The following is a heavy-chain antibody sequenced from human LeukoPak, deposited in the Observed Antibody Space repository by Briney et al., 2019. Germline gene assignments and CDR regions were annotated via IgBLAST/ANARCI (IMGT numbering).Heavy chain of an antibody. V-gene: IGHV1-2*02. D-gene: IGHD3-16*01. CDR3: ARVRYRLAETYIDY. CDR2: INPDSGDT. J-gene: IGHJ4*02. Sequence: ASVKVSCKASGYIFTGYYMHWVRQAPGQGLEWMGWINPDSGDTNYAQKFQGRVTMTRDTSVSTAYMELSRLRSDDTAVYYCARVRYRLAETYIDYWGQGTLVTVSS. CDR1: GYIFTGYY.